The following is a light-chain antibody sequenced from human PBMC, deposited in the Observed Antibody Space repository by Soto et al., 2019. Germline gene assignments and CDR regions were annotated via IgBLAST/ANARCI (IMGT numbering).Light chain of an antibody. J-gene: IGLJ1*01. V-gene: IGLV2-14*03. CDR3: SSFTSSTSYV. CDR1: SSDVGSYNS. Sequence: QSVLTQPASVSGSPGQSIAISCTGTSSDVGSYNSVSWYQQYPGKAPKLMIHDVNNRPSGISDRSSGSKSGNTASLTISGLQAEDEADYYCSSFTSSTSYVFGTGTKLTVL. CDR2: DVN.